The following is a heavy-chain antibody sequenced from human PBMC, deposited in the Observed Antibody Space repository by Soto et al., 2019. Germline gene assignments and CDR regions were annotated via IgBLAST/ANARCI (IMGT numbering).Heavy chain of an antibody. CDR3: ARDSGEQLVRRGFYYYYMDV. CDR2: ISGSGSTI. J-gene: IGHJ6*03. CDR1: VFTFSSYA. Sequence: PGGSLRLSCAASVFTFSSYAMSWVRQAPGKGLEWVSVISGSGSTIYYADSVKGRFTISRDNSKNSLYLQMDSLRAEDTAVYYCARDSGEQLVRRGFYYYYMDVWGKGTTVTVSS. V-gene: IGHV3-23*01. D-gene: IGHD6-6*01.